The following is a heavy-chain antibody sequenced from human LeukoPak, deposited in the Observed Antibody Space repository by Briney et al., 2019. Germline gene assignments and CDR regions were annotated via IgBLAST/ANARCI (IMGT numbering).Heavy chain of an antibody. CDR3: ASTTISPVGGMDV. J-gene: IGHJ6*02. CDR2: IKQDGSEK. D-gene: IGHD2/OR15-2a*01. CDR1: GFTFSGYW. V-gene: IGHV3-7*05. Sequence: PGGSLRLSCAASGFTFSGYWMSWVRQAPGKGLEWVANIKQDGSEKYYVDSEKGRFTISRDSAKNSLYLQVNSLRAEDTAVYYCASTTISPVGGMDVWGQGTTVTVSS.